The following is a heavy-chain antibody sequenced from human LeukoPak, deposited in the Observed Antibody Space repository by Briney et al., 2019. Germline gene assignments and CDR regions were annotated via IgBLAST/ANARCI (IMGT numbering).Heavy chain of an antibody. D-gene: IGHD2-15*01. J-gene: IGHJ3*01. CDR3: ARSQSGVFDV. CDR1: GFTFTNYW. V-gene: IGHV3-74*01. Sequence: GGSLRLSCVVSGFTFTNYWMQWVRQVPGKGLVWVARMNSDGTSIIHADSVKGRFTISRDNAENTLYLQMNSLRPEDTALYYCARSQSGVFDVWGQGTMVIISS. CDR2: MNSDGTSI.